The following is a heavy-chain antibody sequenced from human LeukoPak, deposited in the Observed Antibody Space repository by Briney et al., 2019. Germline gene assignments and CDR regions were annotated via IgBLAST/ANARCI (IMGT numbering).Heavy chain of an antibody. CDR1: GGSISSGSYY. J-gene: IGHJ6*03. CDR2: IYTSGST. D-gene: IGHD3-3*01. CDR3: ARGRYYDFWSGYYKPAGGYYYMDV. V-gene: IGHV4-61*02. Sequence: SETLSLTCTVSGGSISSGSYYWSWIRQPAGKGLEWIGRIYTSGSTNYNPSLKSRVTISVDTSKNQFSLKLSSVTAADTAVYYCARGRYYDFWSGYYKPAGGYYYMDVWGKGTTVTVSS.